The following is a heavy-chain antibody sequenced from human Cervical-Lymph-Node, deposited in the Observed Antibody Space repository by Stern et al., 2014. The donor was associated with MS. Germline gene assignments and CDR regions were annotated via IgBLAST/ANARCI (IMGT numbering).Heavy chain of an antibody. V-gene: IGHV1-18*01. D-gene: IGHD2-15*01. Sequence: QVQLVESGAEVKKPGASVKVSCKASGYTFTSYGISWVRQAPGQGLEWMGWISAYNGNTNYAQKLQGRVTMTTDTSTSTAYMELRSLRSDDTAVYYCARDVYCSGGSCPRVAFDIWGQGTMVTVSS. CDR2: ISAYNGNT. CDR3: ARDVYCSGGSCPRVAFDI. CDR1: GYTFTSYG. J-gene: IGHJ3*02.